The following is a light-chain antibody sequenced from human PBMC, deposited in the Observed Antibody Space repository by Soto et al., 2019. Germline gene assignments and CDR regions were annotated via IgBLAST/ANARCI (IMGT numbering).Light chain of an antibody. J-gene: IGKJ5*01. CDR2: GAS. Sequence: EIVMTQSPATLSVSPGERATLSCRASQSMSSNLAWYQQRPGQAPRLLIYGASTRATGIPARFSGSGSGTVFTLTISNLQSADFAVYFCQQYHNWPPITFGQGTRLEIK. CDR1: QSMSSN. CDR3: QQYHNWPPIT. V-gene: IGKV3-15*01.